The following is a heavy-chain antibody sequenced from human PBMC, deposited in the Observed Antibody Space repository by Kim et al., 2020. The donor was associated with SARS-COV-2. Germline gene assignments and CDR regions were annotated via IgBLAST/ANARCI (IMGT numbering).Heavy chain of an antibody. CDR2: ISGSGSST. V-gene: IGHV3-23*01. J-gene: IGHJ4*02. D-gene: IGHD1-20*01. CDR3: VKDVGNWNYFDY. Sequence: GGSLRLSCAGSGFTFSTYAMSWVRQPLGKGLEWVSAISGSGSSTYYADSVKGRFTISRDNYRSTLFLQMNSLRAEDTAVYYCVKDVGNWNYFDYWGQGTLVTVSS. CDR1: GFTFSTYA.